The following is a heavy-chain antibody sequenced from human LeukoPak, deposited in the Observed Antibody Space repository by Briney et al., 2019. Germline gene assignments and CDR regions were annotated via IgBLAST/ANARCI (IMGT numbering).Heavy chain of an antibody. Sequence: SETLSLTCSVSTYSISSAYYWGWIRQPPGKGLQWIGSIYHSGSTYYNPSLKSRVTISVDTSKNQFSLKLNSVTAADTAVYYCARIYSSSWFLNWFDPWGQGTLVTVSS. CDR3: ARIYSSSWFLNWFDP. CDR1: TYSISSAYY. CDR2: IYHSGST. D-gene: IGHD6-13*01. J-gene: IGHJ5*02. V-gene: IGHV4-38-2*02.